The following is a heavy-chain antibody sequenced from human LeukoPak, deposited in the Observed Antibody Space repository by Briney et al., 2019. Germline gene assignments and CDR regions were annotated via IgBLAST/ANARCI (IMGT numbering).Heavy chain of an antibody. CDR2: FDPEDGET. V-gene: IGHV1-24*01. J-gene: IGHJ3*02. Sequence: GASVKVSFKFSGYTLTDLSMNWVRQAPGKGLGWMGGFDPEDGETIYAQKFQGRVTMTEDTSTDTAYMELSSLRSEDTAVYYCATDSGGDYTGDVFDIWGQGTMVTVSS. CDR3: ATDSGGDYTGDVFDI. D-gene: IGHD4-17*01. CDR1: GYTLTDLS.